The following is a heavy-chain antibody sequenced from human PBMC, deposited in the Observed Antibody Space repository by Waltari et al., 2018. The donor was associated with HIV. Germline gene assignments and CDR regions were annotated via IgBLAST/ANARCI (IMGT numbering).Heavy chain of an antibody. CDR3: ARSLRDWYGSFDY. J-gene: IGHJ4*02. CDR2: IKQDGSEK. V-gene: IGHV3-7*01. D-gene: IGHD3-9*01. CDR1: GFTFSSYW. Sequence: EVQLVESEGGLVQPGGSLRLSCAASGFTFSSYWMSGVSQAPGKGLEWVANIKQDGSEKNYVDSVKGRFTISRDSAKNSLYLQMNSLRAEDTAVYYCARSLRDWYGSFDYWGQGTLVTVSS.